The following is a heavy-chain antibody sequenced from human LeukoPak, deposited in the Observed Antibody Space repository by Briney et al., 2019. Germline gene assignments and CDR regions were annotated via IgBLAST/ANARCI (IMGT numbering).Heavy chain of an antibody. J-gene: IGHJ4*02. CDR1: GFAFTDYY. CDR2: INSIGTTL. D-gene: IGHD3-22*01. V-gene: IGHV3-11*01. CDR3: ARVGDRSGYYYPFDY. Sequence: GGSLRLSCAASGFAFTDYYMTWIRQAPGKRLEWLSHINSIGTTLYYADSVKGRFTISRDNDRNSLYLQMNSLTAEDTAVYYCARVGDRSGYYYPFDYWGQGTLVTVSS.